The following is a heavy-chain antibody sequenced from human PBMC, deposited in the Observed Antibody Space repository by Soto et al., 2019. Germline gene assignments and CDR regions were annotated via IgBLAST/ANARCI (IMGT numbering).Heavy chain of an antibody. V-gene: IGHV3-48*02. CDR2: ISSSSSTI. Sequence: HPGGSLRLSCAASGFTFSSYNMNWVRQAPGKGLEWVSYISSSSSTIYYAESVKGRFTISRDNAKNSLYLQMNSLRDEDTAVYYCARPRGYSYVLPDYWGQGTLVTVSS. CDR1: GFTFSSYN. D-gene: IGHD5-18*01. CDR3: ARPRGYSYVLPDY. J-gene: IGHJ4*02.